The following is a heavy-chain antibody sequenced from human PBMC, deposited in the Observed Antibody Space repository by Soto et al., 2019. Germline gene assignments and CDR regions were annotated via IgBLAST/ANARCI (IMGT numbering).Heavy chain of an antibody. V-gene: IGHV1-18*01. CDR3: ARSPSMVSFDY. CDR2: ISAYNGNT. D-gene: IGHD2-8*01. Sequence: GASVKVSCKASGYTFTIYGISWVRQAPGQGLEWMGWISAYNGNTNYAQKFQGRVTITRDTSASTAYMELSSLRSEDTAVFYCARSPSMVSFDYWGQGTLVTVSS. J-gene: IGHJ4*02. CDR1: GYTFTIYG.